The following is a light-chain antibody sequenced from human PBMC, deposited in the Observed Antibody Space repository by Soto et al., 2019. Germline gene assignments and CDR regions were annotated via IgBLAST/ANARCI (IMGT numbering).Light chain of an antibody. CDR2: GAS. CDR3: QQYNDWPLT. V-gene: IGKV3-20*01. CDR1: QSVSGNY. Sequence: EIVLTHSQGILSLSPCERATLSSSASQSVSGNYLAWYQQKPGQAPRLLMSGASNRATGIPDGFTGSGSGTDFTLTISSLQSEDFALYYCQQYNDWPLTFGQGTKVDNK. J-gene: IGKJ1*01.